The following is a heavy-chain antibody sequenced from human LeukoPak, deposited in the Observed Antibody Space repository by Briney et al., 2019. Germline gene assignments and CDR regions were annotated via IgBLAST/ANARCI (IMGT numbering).Heavy chain of an antibody. CDR1: GGSFSGYY. CDR2: INHSGST. CDR3: ASQYYYDSSGYLDAFDI. D-gene: IGHD3-22*01. J-gene: IGHJ3*02. Sequence: SETLSLTCAVYGGSFSGYYWSWIRQPPGKGLEWIGEINHSGSTNYNPSLKSRVTISVDTSKNQFSLKLSSVTAADTAVYYCASQYYYDSSGYLDAFDIWGQGTMVTVSS. V-gene: IGHV4-34*01.